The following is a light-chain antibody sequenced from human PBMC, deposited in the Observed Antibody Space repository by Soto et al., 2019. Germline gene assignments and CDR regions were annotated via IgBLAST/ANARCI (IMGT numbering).Light chain of an antibody. CDR3: QQRSSWPLT. Sequence: ESGFTQSPATLSLSPGEIAALSCMASQSVSSYLAWYQQKPGQAPRLLIYDASNRATGIPARFSGSGSGTDFTLTISSLQSEDFAVYYCQQRSSWPLTFGGGTKVDIK. CDR1: QSVSSY. J-gene: IGKJ4*01. V-gene: IGKV3-11*01. CDR2: DAS.